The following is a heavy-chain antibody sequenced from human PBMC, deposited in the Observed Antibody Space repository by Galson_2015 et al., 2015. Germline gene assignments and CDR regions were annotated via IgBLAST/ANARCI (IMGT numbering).Heavy chain of an antibody. CDR3: ARQGGYDILTGYYRY. CDR2: IIPIFGTA. CDR1: GGTFSSYA. D-gene: IGHD3-9*01. J-gene: IGHJ4*02. Sequence: SVKVSCKASGGTFSSYAISWVRQAPGQGLEWMGGIIPIFGTANYAQKFQGRVTITADESTSTAYMELSSLRSEDTAVYYCARQGGYDILTGYYRYWGQGTLVTVSS. V-gene: IGHV1-69*13.